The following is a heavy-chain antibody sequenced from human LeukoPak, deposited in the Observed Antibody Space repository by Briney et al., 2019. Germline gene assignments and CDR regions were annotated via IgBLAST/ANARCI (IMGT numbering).Heavy chain of an antibody. V-gene: IGHV3-66*04. CDR1: GFTVSSNY. J-gene: IGHJ4*02. Sequence: GGSLRLSCAASGFTVSSNYMNWVRQAPGKGLEWVSVIYSGGYTYYADSVKGRFTISRDSSKNTLYLQMNSLRAEDTAVYYCARPEAGSGSPFLAYWGQGTLVTVSS. D-gene: IGHD3-10*01. CDR3: ARPEAGSGSPFLAY. CDR2: IYSGGYT.